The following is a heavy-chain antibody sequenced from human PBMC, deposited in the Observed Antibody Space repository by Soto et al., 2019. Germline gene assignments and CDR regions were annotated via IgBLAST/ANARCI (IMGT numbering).Heavy chain of an antibody. CDR3: ARPSTTATTKGYDY. V-gene: IGHV1-69*13. CDR2: IIPIFGTT. J-gene: IGHJ4*02. D-gene: IGHD1-1*01. Sequence: SVKVSCKASGGTFSSYPIGWVRQAPGQGLEWMGVIIPIFGTTNYAQRFQGRVTISADESTSTAYMELSSLRYEDTAVYFCARPSTTATTKGYDYWGQGTLVTVSS. CDR1: GGTFSSYP.